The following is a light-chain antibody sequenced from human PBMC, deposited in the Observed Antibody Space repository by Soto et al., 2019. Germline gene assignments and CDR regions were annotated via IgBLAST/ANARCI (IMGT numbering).Light chain of an antibody. CDR2: AAS. J-gene: IGKJ4*01. CDR3: QQYYSYPLT. Sequence: AIRMTQSPSSLSASTRDRVTITCRASQGISSYLAWYQQKPGKAPKLLIYAASTLQSWVPSRFSGSGSGTDFTLTISCLQSEDFSTYYCQQYYSYPLTFCGGSKVE. CDR1: QGISSY. V-gene: IGKV1-8*01.